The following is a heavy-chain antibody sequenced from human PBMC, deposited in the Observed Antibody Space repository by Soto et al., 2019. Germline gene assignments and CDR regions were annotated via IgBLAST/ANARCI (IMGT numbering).Heavy chain of an antibody. J-gene: IGHJ3*02. Sequence: GASVKVSCKASGYTFTSYGISWVRQAPGQGLEWMGWISAYNGNTNYAQKLQGRVTMTTDTSTSTAYMELRSLRSDDTAVYYCARSRRYYDSSGYYPSPLLDAFDIWGQGTMVTVSS. CDR1: GYTFTSYG. CDR2: ISAYNGNT. V-gene: IGHV1-18*01. CDR3: ARSRRYYDSSGYYPSPLLDAFDI. D-gene: IGHD3-22*01.